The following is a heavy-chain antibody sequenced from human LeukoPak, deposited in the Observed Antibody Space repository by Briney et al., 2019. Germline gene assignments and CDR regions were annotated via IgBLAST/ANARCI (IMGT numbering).Heavy chain of an antibody. CDR2: MNPNSGNT. Sequence: GASVKVSCKASGYTFTSYDISWVRQATGQGLEWMGWMNPNSGNTGYAQKFQGRVTITRDTSINTAYMELSSLRSEDTAVYYCARAGKRYCSGGSCDNWFDPWGQGTLVTVSS. D-gene: IGHD2-15*01. J-gene: IGHJ5*02. CDR3: ARAGKRYCSGGSCDNWFDP. V-gene: IGHV1-8*03. CDR1: GYTFTSYD.